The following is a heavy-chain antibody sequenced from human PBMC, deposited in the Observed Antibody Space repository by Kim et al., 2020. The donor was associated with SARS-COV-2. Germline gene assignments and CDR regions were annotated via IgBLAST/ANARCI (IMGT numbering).Heavy chain of an antibody. CDR2: ISSSSSYI. D-gene: IGHD6-6*01. J-gene: IGHJ6*02. V-gene: IGHV3-21*01. CDR1: GFTFSSYS. Sequence: GGSLRLSCAASGFTFSSYSMNWVRQAPGKGLEWVSSISSSSSYIYYADSVKGRFTISRDNAKNSLYLQMNSLRAEDTAVYYCARGEDSSSAEDYYYYGMEVWGQATTVTVSS. CDR3: ARGEDSSSAEDYYYYGMEV.